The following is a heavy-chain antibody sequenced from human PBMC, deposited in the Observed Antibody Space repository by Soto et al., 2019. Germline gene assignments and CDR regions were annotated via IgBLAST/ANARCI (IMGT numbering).Heavy chain of an antibody. D-gene: IGHD1-1*01. CDR1: GFTFSSYP. CDR3: ARDRLRYNWNDFPYYYYGMDV. J-gene: IGHJ6*02. V-gene: IGHV3-30-3*01. Sequence: GGSLRLSCAASGFTFSSYPMHWVRQAPGKGLEWVAVISYDGNNKFYADSVKGRFTISRDSTKQTLYLQMNSLRAEDAAVYYCARDRLRYNWNDFPYYYYGMDVWGQGTTVTVSS. CDR2: ISYDGNNK.